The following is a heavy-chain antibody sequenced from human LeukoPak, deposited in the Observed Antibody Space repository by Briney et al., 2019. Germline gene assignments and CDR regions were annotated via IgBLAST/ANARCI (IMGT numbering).Heavy chain of an antibody. CDR3: ARDTRELLWFGEFDAIRGPPDDY. CDR2: IYTSGST. V-gene: IGHV4-4*07. CDR1: GGSISSYY. Sequence: PSETLSLTCTVSGGSISSYYWSWIRQPPGKGLEWIGRIYTSGSTNYNPSLKSRVTMSVDTSKNQFSLKLSSVTAADTAVYCCARDTRELLWFGEFDAIRGPPDDYWGQGTLVTVPS. J-gene: IGHJ4*02. D-gene: IGHD3-10*01.